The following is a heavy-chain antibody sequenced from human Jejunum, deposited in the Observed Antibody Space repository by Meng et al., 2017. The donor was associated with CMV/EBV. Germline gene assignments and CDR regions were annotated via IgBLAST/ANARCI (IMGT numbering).Heavy chain of an antibody. V-gene: IGHV4-34*01. J-gene: IGHJ4*02. CDR2: INHSRGT. CDR1: GGSITNYY. Sequence: QAQLQESGPGLVKPSETLSLTCTVSGGSITNYYGSWIRQPPGKGLEWIGEINHSRGTKYNPSLKSRVTISADTSKNQFSLKLTSVTAADTAVYYCARGNYDSSGYYLDYWGQGTLVTVSS. D-gene: IGHD3-22*01. CDR3: ARGNYDSSGYYLDY.